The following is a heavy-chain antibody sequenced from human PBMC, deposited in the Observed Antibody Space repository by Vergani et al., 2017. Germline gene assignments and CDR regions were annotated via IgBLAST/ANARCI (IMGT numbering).Heavy chain of an antibody. CDR2: IYYSGST. CDR3: ARGAVAGYRYNWFDP. J-gene: IGHJ5*02. Sequence: QVQLQESGPGLVKPSQTLSLTCTVSGGSISSGGYYWSWIRQHPGKGLEWIGYIYYSGSTYSNPSLKSRVTISVDTSKNQFSLKLSSVTAADTAVYYCARGAVAGYRYNWFDPWGQGTLVTVSS. CDR1: GGSISSGGYY. V-gene: IGHV4-31*03. D-gene: IGHD6-19*01.